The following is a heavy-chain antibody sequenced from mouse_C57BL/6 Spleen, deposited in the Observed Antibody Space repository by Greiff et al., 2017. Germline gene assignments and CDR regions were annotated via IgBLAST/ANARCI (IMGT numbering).Heavy chain of an antibody. Sequence: QVQLQQSGPGLVQPSQCLSITCTVSGFSLTSYGVHWVRQSPGKGLEWLGVIWSGGSTDYNAAFITRLSISKDNSKSQVFFKMNSLQADDTAKYDCARAAMTWGYFDYWGQGTTLTVSS. D-gene: IGHD1-2*01. CDR2: IWSGGST. CDR3: ARAAMTWGYFDY. V-gene: IGHV2-2*01. CDR1: GFSLTSYG. J-gene: IGHJ2*01.